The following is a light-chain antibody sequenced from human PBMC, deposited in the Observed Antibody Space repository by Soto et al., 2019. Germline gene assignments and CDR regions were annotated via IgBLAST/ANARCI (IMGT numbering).Light chain of an antibody. J-gene: IGKJ1*01. CDR1: QSVSSN. Sequence: ESVMTQSPATLSVSPGERATLSCRASQSVSSNLAWYQQKPGQAPRLLIYGASTRATGIPDRFSGSGSGTDFTLTISRLEPEDFAVYYCQQRGGSPPTWTFGQGTKVDI. V-gene: IGKV3-20*01. CDR2: GAS. CDR3: QQRGGSPPTWT.